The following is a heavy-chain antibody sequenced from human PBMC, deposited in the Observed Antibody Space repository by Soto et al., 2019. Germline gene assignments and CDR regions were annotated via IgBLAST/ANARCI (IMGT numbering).Heavy chain of an antibody. V-gene: IGHV4-59*01. CDR2: NYYSGIT. Sequence: SETLSLTCTVSGCSIPSYYWSWIRQPPGKGLEWIGYNYYSGITDYNPSLKSRVTISVDTSKSQFSLKLSSVNAADTAVYYCARGGGVYYFDYWGQGTLVTVS. J-gene: IGHJ4*02. CDR3: ARGGGVYYFDY. CDR1: GCSIPSYY. D-gene: IGHD2-8*02.